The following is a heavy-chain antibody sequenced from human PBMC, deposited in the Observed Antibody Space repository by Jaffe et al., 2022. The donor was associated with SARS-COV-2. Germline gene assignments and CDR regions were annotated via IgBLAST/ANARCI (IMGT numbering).Heavy chain of an antibody. Sequence: QLQLQESGPGLVKPSETLSLTCTVSGGSISGSSFYWAWIRQPPGKGLEWIGSIYYGGPTYYNPSLKSRLTMSVDTSKNQFSLEVRSVTAADTAVFYCGRFRLGLFPYFDYWGQGILVTVSS. D-gene: IGHD3-22*01. CDR1: GGSISGSSFY. CDR3: GRFRLGLFPYFDY. V-gene: IGHV4-39*01. CDR2: IYYGGPT. J-gene: IGHJ4*02.